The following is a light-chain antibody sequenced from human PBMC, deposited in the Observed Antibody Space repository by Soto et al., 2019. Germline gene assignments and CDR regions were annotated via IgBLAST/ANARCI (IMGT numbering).Light chain of an antibody. CDR3: QQYDSSVT. CDR1: QSVSSSF. Sequence: EIVLTQSPGSLSLSPGEGATLSCRASQSVSSSFFAWYQQKPGQAPSLLIYGASRRATGVPDRFSGSGSGTDFTLSISRLEPEGFAVYYCQQYDSSVTFGQGTKVEIK. V-gene: IGKV3-20*01. J-gene: IGKJ1*01. CDR2: GAS.